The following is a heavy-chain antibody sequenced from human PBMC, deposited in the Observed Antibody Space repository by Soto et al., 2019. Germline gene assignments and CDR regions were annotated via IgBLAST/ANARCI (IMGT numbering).Heavy chain of an antibody. CDR2: MNPRGGNT. CDR1: GYTFTTYD. V-gene: IGHV1-8*02. Sequence: ASVKVSCKASGYTFTTYDINWVRQATGQGLKRMGMMNPRGGNTSYAQKFQGRLTMTRDTSTSTVYMELSSLRSEDTAVYYCARGGSFSSWYGGTGYYYMDVWGKGTTVTVSS. CDR3: ARGGSFSSWYGGTGYYYMDV. D-gene: IGHD6-13*01. J-gene: IGHJ6*03.